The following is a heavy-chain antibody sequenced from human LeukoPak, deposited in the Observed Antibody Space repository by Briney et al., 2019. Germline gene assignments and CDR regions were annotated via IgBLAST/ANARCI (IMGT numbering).Heavy chain of an antibody. CDR2: INHSGST. Sequence: SETLSLTCAVYGGSFSGYYWSWIRQPPGKGLEWIGEINHSGSTNYNPSLKSRVTISVDTSKNQFSLKLSSVTAADTAVYYCASLYYDILTGYYVHWGQGTLVTVSS. CDR1: GGSFSGYY. D-gene: IGHD3-9*01. V-gene: IGHV4-34*01. CDR3: ASLYYDILTGYYVH. J-gene: IGHJ4*02.